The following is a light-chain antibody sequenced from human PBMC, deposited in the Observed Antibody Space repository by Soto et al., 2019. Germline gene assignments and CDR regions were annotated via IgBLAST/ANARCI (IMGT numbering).Light chain of an antibody. CDR3: GSITRSSTSV. V-gene: IGLV2-14*01. CDR2: DVT. J-gene: IGLJ1*01. Sequence: QAALSQPAWVSGSPGQSITISCTGTSSDVGGFEYVSWYQHQPGKAPKLIIYDVTKRPSGVSNRFSGSKSGNTASLTISGIQAEDEGDYYCGSITRSSTSVFGTGTKVTVL. CDR1: SSDVGGFEY.